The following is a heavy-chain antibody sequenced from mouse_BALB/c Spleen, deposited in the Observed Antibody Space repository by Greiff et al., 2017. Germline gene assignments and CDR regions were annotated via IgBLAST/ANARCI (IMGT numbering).Heavy chain of an antibody. J-gene: IGHJ2*01. D-gene: IGHD2-3*01. Sequence: VQLQQSGAELVRPGALVKLSCKASGFNIKDYYMHWVKQRPEQGLEWIGWIDPENGNTKYDPKFQGKASITADTSSNTAYLQLSSLTSEATAVSFCACSRSYDDYFFDYWGQGTTLTVSS. CDR2: IDPENGNT. CDR1: GFNIKDYY. V-gene: IGHV14-1*02. CDR3: ACSRSYDDYFFDY.